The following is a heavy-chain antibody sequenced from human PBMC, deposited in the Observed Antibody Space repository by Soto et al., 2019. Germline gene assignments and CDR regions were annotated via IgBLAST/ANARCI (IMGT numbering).Heavy chain of an antibody. CDR1: GYTFTSYD. V-gene: IGHV1-8*01. CDR3: ARNRGAYWYFDL. D-gene: IGHD3-10*01. Sequence: QVQLVQSGAEVKKPGASVKVSCKASGYTFTSYDINWVRQATGQGLEWMGWMNPNSGNTGYGQKFQGRVTMTRDTSISTAYMELSSLISEDTAVYYCARNRGAYWYFDLWGRGTLVTVSS. CDR2: MNPNSGNT. J-gene: IGHJ2*01.